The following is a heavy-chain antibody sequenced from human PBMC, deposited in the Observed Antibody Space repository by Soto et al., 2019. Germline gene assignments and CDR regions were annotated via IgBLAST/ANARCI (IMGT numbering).Heavy chain of an antibody. CDR2: ISIFNGNA. V-gene: IGHV1-18*04. Sequence: QVQLVQSGPEVKKPGASVKVSCKASGYTFSHHGISWVRQAPGQGLEWMGWISIFNGNANYAQKFQGRISLTADTSSSTAYMEVRSLRSDDTAVYYCARDSTITKTLVMDYWGQGTPVTVST. CDR1: GYTFSHHG. J-gene: IGHJ4*02. D-gene: IGHD3-22*01. CDR3: ARDSTITKTLVMDY.